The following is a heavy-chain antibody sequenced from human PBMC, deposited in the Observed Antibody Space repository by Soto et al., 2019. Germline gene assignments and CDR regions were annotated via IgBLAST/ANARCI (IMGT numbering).Heavy chain of an antibody. CDR3: AREHTDWPLAYGLDV. CDR1: GFTFSTYS. J-gene: IGHJ6*02. CDR2: ISSRIDI. V-gene: IGHV3-21*01. D-gene: IGHD3-9*01. Sequence: XGSLRLSCVGSGFTFSTYSINWVGQAPGKGLEWVSSISSRIDIYYADSVKGRFTISRDNAKNSVSLQMNSLRAEDTAVYYCAREHTDWPLAYGLDVWGQGTTVTVSS.